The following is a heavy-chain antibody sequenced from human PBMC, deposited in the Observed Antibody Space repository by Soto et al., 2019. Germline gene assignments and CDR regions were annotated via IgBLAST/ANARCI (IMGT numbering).Heavy chain of an antibody. V-gene: IGHV3-23*01. Sequence: PGGSLRLSCAASGFTFSSYVMNWVRQPPGKGLEWVSGITANGRITYYAESVKGRSTISRDISKNTVSLLMNSLTAEDTAIYYCARGGLGASAGWFDPWGQGTLVTVS. CDR3: ARGGLGASAGWFDP. J-gene: IGHJ5*02. CDR2: ITANGRIT. CDR1: GFTFSSYV. D-gene: IGHD6-19*01.